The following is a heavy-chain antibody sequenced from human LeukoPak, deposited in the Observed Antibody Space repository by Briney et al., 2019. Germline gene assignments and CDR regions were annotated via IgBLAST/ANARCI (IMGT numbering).Heavy chain of an antibody. CDR3: ARDGEYYDSSGSYFDY. CDR1: GYTFTTYY. J-gene: IGHJ4*02. CDR2: LNPSSGST. V-gene: IGHV1-46*01. Sequence: ASVKVSCKASGYTFTTYYMHWVRQAPGQGLEWMGILNPSSGSTSYAQKFQGRVTMTRDTSTSTFYMELRSLKSEDTVVYYCARDGEYYDSSGSYFDYWGQGTLVTVSS. D-gene: IGHD3-22*01.